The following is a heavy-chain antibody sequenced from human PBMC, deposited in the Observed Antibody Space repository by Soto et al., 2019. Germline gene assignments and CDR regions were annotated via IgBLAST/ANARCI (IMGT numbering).Heavy chain of an antibody. CDR3: ARGTGIDLRNGDLDY. Sequence: SETLSLTCTVSGGAISSGDYYWSWIRQPPGKGLEWIGYVYYSGSTYYNPSLKSRVTISVDTSKNQFSLKLSSVTAADTAVYYCARGTGIDLRNGDLDYWGQGTLVTAPQ. J-gene: IGHJ4*02. CDR1: GGAISSGDYY. D-gene: IGHD3-10*01. V-gene: IGHV4-30-4*01. CDR2: VYYSGST.